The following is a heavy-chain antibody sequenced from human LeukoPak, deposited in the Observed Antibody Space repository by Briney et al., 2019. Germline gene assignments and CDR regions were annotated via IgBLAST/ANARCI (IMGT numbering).Heavy chain of an antibody. J-gene: IGHJ3*02. CDR1: GGSISSGGYY. D-gene: IGHD2-15*01. V-gene: IGHV4-31*03. CDR3: AIFEDMGAFDI. CDR2: IYYSGST. Sequence: PSETLSLTCTVSGGSISSGGYYWSWIRQHPGKGLEWIGYIYYSGSTYYNPSLKSRVTISVDTSKNQFSLKLSSVTAADTAVYYCAIFEDMGAFDIWGQGTMVTVSS.